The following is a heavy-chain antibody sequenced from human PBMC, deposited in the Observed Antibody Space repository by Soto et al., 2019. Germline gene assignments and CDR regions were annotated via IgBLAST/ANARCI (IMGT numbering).Heavy chain of an antibody. CDR2: IYSGGST. J-gene: IGHJ3*02. CDR1: GFTVSSNY. D-gene: IGHD6-13*01. Sequence: GGSLRLSCAASGFTVSSNYMSWVRQAPGKGLERVSVIYSGGSTYYADSVKGRFTISRDNSKNTLYLQMNSLRAEDTAVYYCARDFPTHWCSSPSRGGDAFDTWGQGTMATVSS. CDR3: ARDFPTHWCSSPSRGGDAFDT. V-gene: IGHV3-53*01.